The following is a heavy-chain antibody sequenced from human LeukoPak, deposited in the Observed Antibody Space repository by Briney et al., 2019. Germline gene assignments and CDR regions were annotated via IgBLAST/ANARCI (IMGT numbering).Heavy chain of an antibody. Sequence: PGGSLRLSCAASGFTFSSYAMSWVRQAPGKGLEWVSAISGSGGSTYYADSVKGRFTISRDNSKNTLYLQMNSLRAEDTAVYYRAKDRGITMIVVVSDYWGQGTLVTVSS. D-gene: IGHD3-22*01. CDR1: GFTFSSYA. CDR2: ISGSGGST. J-gene: IGHJ4*02. V-gene: IGHV3-23*01. CDR3: AKDRGITMIVVVSDY.